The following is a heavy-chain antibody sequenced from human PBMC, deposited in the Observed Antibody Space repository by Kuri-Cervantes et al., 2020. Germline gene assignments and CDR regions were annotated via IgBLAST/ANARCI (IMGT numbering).Heavy chain of an antibody. V-gene: IGHV3-30*18. CDR3: AKGFGVRGVIPWFDP. J-gene: IGHJ5*02. CDR2: ISYDGSNK. CDR1: GFTFSSYG. Sequence: GGSXXXSXAASGFTFSSYGMHWVRPAPGKGLEWVAVISYDGSNKYYADSVKGRFTISRDNSKNTLYLQMNSLRAEDTAVYYCAKGFGVRGVIPWFDPWGQGTLVTVSS. D-gene: IGHD3-10*01.